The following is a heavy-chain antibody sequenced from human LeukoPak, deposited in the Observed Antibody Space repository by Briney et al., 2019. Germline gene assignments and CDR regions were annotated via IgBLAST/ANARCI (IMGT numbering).Heavy chain of an antibody. D-gene: IGHD6-13*01. CDR2: IYYSGST. Sequence: PSETLSLTCTVSGYSISSGYYWGWIRQPPGKGLEWIGYIYYSGSTNYSPSLKSRVTISVDTSKNQFSLKLSSVTAADTAVYYCARTTEAHSWRTRYYDYYMDVWGKGTTVTVSS. CDR3: ARTTEAHSWRTRYYDYYMDV. CDR1: GYSISSGYY. V-gene: IGHV4-61*01. J-gene: IGHJ6*03.